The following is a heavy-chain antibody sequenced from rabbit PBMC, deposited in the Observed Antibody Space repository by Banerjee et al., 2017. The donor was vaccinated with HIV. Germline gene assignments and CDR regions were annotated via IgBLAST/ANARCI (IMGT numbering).Heavy chain of an antibody. Sequence: QEQLKESGGGLVQPGRSLKLSCKASGFIFNDNYAMCWVRQAPGKGLEWIACIGSSSGNTYYASWAKGRFTISKTSSTTVTLQMTSLTAADTATYFCAREWATDDIYYWGNGMDLWGQGTLVTVS. V-gene: IGHV1S45*01. CDR1: GFIFNDNYA. CDR3: AREWATDDIYYWGNGMDL. D-gene: IGHD1-1*01. J-gene: IGHJ6*01. CDR2: IGSSSGNT.